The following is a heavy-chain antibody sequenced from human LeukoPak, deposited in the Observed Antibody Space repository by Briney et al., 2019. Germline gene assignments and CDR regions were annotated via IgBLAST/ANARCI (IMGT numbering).Heavy chain of an antibody. J-gene: IGHJ4*02. CDR2: ISGSGGTT. D-gene: IGHD2-15*01. V-gene: IGHV3-23*01. CDR1: GFTFRSYA. CDR3: AKDRKDCSGGNCYSGGSE. Sequence: PGGSLRLSYAASGFTFRSYAMSWVRQAPGKGLEWVSVISGSGGTTYYADSVKGRFTISRDNSKSTLYLQMNTLRAEDTAVYYCAKDRKDCSGGNCYSGGSEWGQGTLVTVSS.